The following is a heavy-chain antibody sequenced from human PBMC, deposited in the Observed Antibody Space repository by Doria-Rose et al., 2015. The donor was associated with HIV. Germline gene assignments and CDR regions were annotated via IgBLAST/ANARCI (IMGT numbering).Heavy chain of an antibody. J-gene: IGHJ4*02. Sequence: QITLKESGPVLVKPTETLTLTCTVSGVSLSSPGMGVSWIRQPPGKALEWLANIFSDDERSYKSSLKSRLTSSRGTSKSQVVLTRTDMVPVDTDTYYCARIKSSGWYHKYYFDFWGQGTLVIVSA. D-gene: IGHD6-13*01. CDR2: IFSDDER. CDR1: GVSLSSPGMG. CDR3: ARIKSSGWYHKYYFDF. V-gene: IGHV2-26*01.